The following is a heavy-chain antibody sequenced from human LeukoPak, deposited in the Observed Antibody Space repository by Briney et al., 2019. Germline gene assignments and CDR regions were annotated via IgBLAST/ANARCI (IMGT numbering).Heavy chain of an antibody. D-gene: IGHD6-19*01. Sequence: GASVKVSCKASGYTFTGYYMHWVRQAPGQGLEWMGWINPNSGGTNYAQKFQGRVTMTRDTSISTAYMELSRLRSDDTAVYYCATHSSGTYYYGMDVWGQGTTVTVSS. V-gene: IGHV1-2*02. J-gene: IGHJ6*02. CDR1: GYTFTGYY. CDR2: INPNSGGT. CDR3: ATHSSGTYYYGMDV.